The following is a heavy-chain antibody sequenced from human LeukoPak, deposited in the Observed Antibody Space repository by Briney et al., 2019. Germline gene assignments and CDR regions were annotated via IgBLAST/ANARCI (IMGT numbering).Heavy chain of an antibody. CDR3: AKRREYRSGGTCGAEYFQH. Sequence: PGGSLRLSCAASGFTFSSYAMAWVRQAPGKGLEWVSAISGSGGITLYADSGKGRFTISRDNSKNTLYLQMNSLRAEDTAVYYCAKRREYRSGGTCGAEYFQHWGQGTLVTVSS. CDR2: ISGSGGIT. D-gene: IGHD2-15*01. J-gene: IGHJ1*01. CDR1: GFTFSSYA. V-gene: IGHV3-23*01.